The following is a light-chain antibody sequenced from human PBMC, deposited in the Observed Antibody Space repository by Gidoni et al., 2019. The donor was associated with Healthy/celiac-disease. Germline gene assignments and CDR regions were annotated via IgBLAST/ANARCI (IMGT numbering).Light chain of an antibody. CDR3: QHYGSSPT. J-gene: IGKJ1*01. CDR2: DVS. Sequence: ETVLAQSPGTLSLSQGERATLSCRASQTLGSNYLAWYQQKPGQATRLLIFDVSRRASGLPDRCSGSGSGTDFTPTISRLEPEDFVVYYCQHYGSSPTFGQGTKVEMK. CDR1: QTLGSNY. V-gene: IGKV3-20*01.